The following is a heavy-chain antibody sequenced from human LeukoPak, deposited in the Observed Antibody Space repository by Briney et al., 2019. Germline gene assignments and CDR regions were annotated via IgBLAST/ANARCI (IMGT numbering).Heavy chain of an antibody. D-gene: IGHD6-19*01. J-gene: IGHJ3*02. CDR3: ARGPRRGAIAVAYAFDI. CDR1: GGSISSSNW. V-gene: IGHV4-4*02. CDR2: IYHSGST. Sequence: KTSGTLSLTCAVSGGSISSSNWWSWVRPPPGKGLEWIGEIYHSGSTNYNPSLKSRVTISVGKSKNQFSLKLSSVTAADTAVYYCARGPRRGAIAVAYAFDIWGQGTMVTVSS.